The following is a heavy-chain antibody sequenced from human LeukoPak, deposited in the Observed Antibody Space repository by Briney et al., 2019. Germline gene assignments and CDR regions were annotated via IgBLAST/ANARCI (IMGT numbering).Heavy chain of an antibody. CDR3: ARGRGMTTIDY. J-gene: IGHJ4*02. Sequence: SETLSLTCTVSGGSISSSSHYWGWIRQPPGKGLEWIGSIYYSGSTYYNPSLKSRVTISVDTSKNQFSLKLSSVTAADTAVYYCARGRGMTTIDYWGQGTLVTVSS. CDR1: GGSISSSSHY. D-gene: IGHD4-17*01. CDR2: IYYSGST. V-gene: IGHV4-39*01.